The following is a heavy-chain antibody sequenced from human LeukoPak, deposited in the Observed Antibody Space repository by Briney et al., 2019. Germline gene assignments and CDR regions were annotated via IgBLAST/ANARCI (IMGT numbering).Heavy chain of an antibody. V-gene: IGHV3-74*03. Sequence: GGSLRLSCGASGLTLATYWMPWVRQVPGKGLEWVSRINSDGSWTTYADSVKGRFTVSRDNDKNMLYLQMNSLRPEDTAVYHCARSAYCGTNCHYYFESGGQGTLVIVSS. CDR3: ARSAYCGTNCHYYFES. J-gene: IGHJ4*02. D-gene: IGHD4/OR15-4a*01. CDR2: INSDGSWT. CDR1: GLTLATYW.